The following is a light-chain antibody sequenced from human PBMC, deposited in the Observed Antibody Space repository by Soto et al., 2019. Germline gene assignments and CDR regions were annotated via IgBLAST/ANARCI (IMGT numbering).Light chain of an antibody. Sequence: DSQMTQSPSSLSASVGDRITITCRASQGISNYLAWYQQKPGKVPKLLIFGASILHSGVPSRFSGHGSGTDFRLTISSLQPEDVATYYCQEYKSAPYYAFGPGTKVEIK. CDR1: QGISNY. CDR2: GAS. J-gene: IGKJ3*01. CDR3: QEYKSAPYYA. V-gene: IGKV1-27*01.